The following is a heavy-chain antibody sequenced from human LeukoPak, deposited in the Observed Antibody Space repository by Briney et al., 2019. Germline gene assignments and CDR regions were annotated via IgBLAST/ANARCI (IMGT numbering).Heavy chain of an antibody. V-gene: IGHV1-69*01. CDR3: ARSQVPAAAMHGFDY. CDR2: IIPIFGTA. J-gene: IGHJ4*02. D-gene: IGHD2-2*01. CDR1: GGTFSSYA. Sequence: SVKVSCKASGGTFSSYAISWVRQAPGQGLEWMGGIIPIFGTANYAQKFQGRVTITAVESTSTAYMELSSLRSEDTAVYYCARSQVPAAAMHGFDYWGQGTLVTVSS.